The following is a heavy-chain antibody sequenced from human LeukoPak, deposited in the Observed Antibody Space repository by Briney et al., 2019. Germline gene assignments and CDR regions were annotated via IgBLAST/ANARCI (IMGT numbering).Heavy chain of an antibody. Sequence: SETLSFTCTVSGGSISSYYWSWIRQPPGKGLEWIGYICTSGSTNYNPSLKSRVTISVDTSKNQFSLKLSSVTAADTAVYYCASPSSGDAFDIWGQGTMVTVSS. CDR2: ICTSGST. CDR1: GGSISSYY. V-gene: IGHV4-4*09. D-gene: IGHD6-25*01. CDR3: ASPSSGDAFDI. J-gene: IGHJ3*02.